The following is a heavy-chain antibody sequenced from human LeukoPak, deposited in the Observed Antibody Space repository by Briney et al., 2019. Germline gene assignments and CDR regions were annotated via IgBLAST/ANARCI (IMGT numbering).Heavy chain of an antibody. CDR1: GYTFTGYY. Sequence: ASVKVSCKASGYTFTGYYMHWVRQAPGQGLEWMGWINPNSGGTNYAQKFQGRVTMTRDTSISTAYMELSRLRSDDTAVYYCARDAYYGSGSHYYYYMDVWGKGTTVTISS. D-gene: IGHD3-10*01. J-gene: IGHJ6*03. V-gene: IGHV1-2*02. CDR3: ARDAYYGSGSHYYYYMDV. CDR2: INPNSGGT.